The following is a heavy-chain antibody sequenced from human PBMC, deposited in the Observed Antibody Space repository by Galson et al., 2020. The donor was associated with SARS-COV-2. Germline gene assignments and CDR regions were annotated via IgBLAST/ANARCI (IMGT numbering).Heavy chain of an antibody. J-gene: IGHJ5*02. Sequence: SQTLSLTCRVSGGSISSTSYLWGWIRQPPGKGLQWIGSIYNTGSTQYNPSLESRATISVDTSKNHFSLKLSSVTAADTAVYYCARDATSSGWFNWFDPWGRGTLVTVSS. CDR2: IYNTGST. CDR1: GGSISSTSYL. V-gene: IGHV4-39*07. CDR3: ARDATSSGWFNWFDP. D-gene: IGHD6-19*01.